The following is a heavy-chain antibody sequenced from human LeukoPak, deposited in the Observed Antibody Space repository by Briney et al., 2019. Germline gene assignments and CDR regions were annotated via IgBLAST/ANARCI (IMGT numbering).Heavy chain of an antibody. CDR2: IYYSGST. J-gene: IGHJ4*02. CDR3: ARYSSSWYAFDY. CDR1: GGSISSYY. Sequence: PSETLSLTCTVSGGSISSYYWSWIRQPPGKGLEGIGYIYYSGSTNYNPSLKSRVTISVDTSKNQFSLKLSSVTAADTAVYYCARYSSSWYAFDYWGQGTLVTVSS. V-gene: IGHV4-59*01. D-gene: IGHD6-13*01.